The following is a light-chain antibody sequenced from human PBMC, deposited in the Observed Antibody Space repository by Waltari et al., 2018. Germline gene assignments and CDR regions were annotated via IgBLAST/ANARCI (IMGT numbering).Light chain of an antibody. Sequence: EIVMTQSPATLSVSTGERANLSCRASQSVSSNLAWYQQKPGQAPRLLIYSASTRATGIPARFSGSGSGTEFTLSISSLQSEYFAVYYCQQYNNWPPGYTFGQGTKLEIK. CDR2: SAS. V-gene: IGKV3D-15*01. CDR3: QQYNNWPPGYT. J-gene: IGKJ2*01. CDR1: QSVSSN.